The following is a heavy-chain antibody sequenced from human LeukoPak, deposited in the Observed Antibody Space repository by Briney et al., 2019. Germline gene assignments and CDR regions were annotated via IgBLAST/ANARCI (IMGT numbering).Heavy chain of an antibody. V-gene: IGHV4-38-2*02. CDR3: ARGSGDWTYYFNY. CDR2: TYHGGTT. D-gene: IGHD2-21*02. J-gene: IGHJ4*02. Sequence: SETLSLTCTVSGYSISSGYLWGWIRQPPGKGLEWIGSTYHGGTTYSNPSLKSRVIISEDTSKNQFSLKLSSVTAADTAVYYCARGSGDWTYYFNYWGQGTLVTVSS. CDR1: GYSISSGYL.